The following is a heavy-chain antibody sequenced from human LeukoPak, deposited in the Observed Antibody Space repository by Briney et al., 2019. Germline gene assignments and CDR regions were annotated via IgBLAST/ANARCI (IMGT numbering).Heavy chain of an antibody. V-gene: IGHV4-39*01. CDR3: ARSHYDSSGYYPPGPYYYYMDV. CDR1: GGSISSSSYY. D-gene: IGHD3-22*01. Sequence: SETLSLTCTVSGGSISSSSYYWGWIRQPPGKGLEWIGSIYYSGSTYYNPSLKSRVTISVDTSKNQSSLKLSSVTAADTAVYYCARSHYDSSGYYPPGPYYYYMDVWGKGTTVTVSS. J-gene: IGHJ6*03. CDR2: IYYSGST.